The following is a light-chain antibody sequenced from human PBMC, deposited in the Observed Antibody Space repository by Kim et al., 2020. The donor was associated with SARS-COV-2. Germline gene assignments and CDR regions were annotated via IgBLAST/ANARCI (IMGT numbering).Light chain of an antibody. J-gene: IGKJ1*01. CDR3: QQYDSSLQT. Sequence: EIILTQSPGTLSLSPGQRATLSCRASQSLITNYLAWYQQKPGQAPRLLMYEASTRATGTPDRFSGGGSGADFTLTISRLEPEDSAVYYCQQYDSSLQTFGQGTKVEIK. V-gene: IGKV3-20*01. CDR2: EAS. CDR1: QSLITNY.